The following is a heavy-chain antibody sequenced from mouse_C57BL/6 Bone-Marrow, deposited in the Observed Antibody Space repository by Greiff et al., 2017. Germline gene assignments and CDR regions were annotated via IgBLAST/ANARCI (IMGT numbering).Heavy chain of an antibody. Sequence: EVQLQQSGAELVRPGASVKLSCTASGSNFTDDYMHWVKQRPEQGLEWIGWIDPENGDTEYATKFQGKATITADTSSTTAYLQLSGLTSEDTAVYYCTRWLPPYWGQGTLVTVSA. D-gene: IGHD2-3*01. J-gene: IGHJ3*01. CDR2: IDPENGDT. V-gene: IGHV14-4*01. CDR1: GSNFTDDY. CDR3: TRWLPPY.